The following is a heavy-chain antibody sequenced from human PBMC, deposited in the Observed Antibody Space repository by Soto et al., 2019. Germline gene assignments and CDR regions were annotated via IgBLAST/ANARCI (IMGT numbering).Heavy chain of an antibody. CDR3: ARRVNWGSASFDS. V-gene: IGHV4-31*03. D-gene: IGHD7-27*01. J-gene: IGHJ4*02. Sequence: QVQLQESGPGLVKPSQTLSLTCTVSGASISSNAYYWSWIRKLPGKGLVWFGYIYYSGKTYYDPSLNSRITVSIDTSKSQFSLKLNSVTAADTAVYYCARRVNWGSASFDSWGQGTLVTVSS. CDR2: IYYSGKT. CDR1: GASISSNAYY.